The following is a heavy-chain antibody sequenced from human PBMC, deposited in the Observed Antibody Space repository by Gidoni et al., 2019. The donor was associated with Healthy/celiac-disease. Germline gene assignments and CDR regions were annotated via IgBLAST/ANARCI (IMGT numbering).Heavy chain of an antibody. Sequence: QVQLQQWGAGLLKPSETLSLTCAVSGGSFSGYYWSWIRQPPGKGLEWIGEINQSGSTNYNPSLKSRVTISVDTSKNQFSLKLSSVTAADTAVYYCARGGMYSSGWYGHWYFDLWGRGTLVTVSS. CDR2: INQSGST. CDR3: ARGGMYSSGWYGHWYFDL. CDR1: GGSFSGYY. J-gene: IGHJ2*01. V-gene: IGHV4-34*01. D-gene: IGHD6-19*01.